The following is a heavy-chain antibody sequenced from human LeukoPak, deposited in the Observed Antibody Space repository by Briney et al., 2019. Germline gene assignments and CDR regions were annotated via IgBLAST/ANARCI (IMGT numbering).Heavy chain of an antibody. CDR1: GFTFSSYE. V-gene: IGHV3-48*03. CDR2: ISSSGNTI. CDR3: ARVRAGYSSGWTGVDC. D-gene: IGHD6-19*01. Sequence: GGSLRLSCAASGFTFSSYEMNWVRQAPGKGLEWVSYISSSGNTIYYADSVKGRFTISRDNSKDTLYLQMNSLRAEDTAVYYCARVRAGYSSGWTGVDCWGQGTLVTVSS. J-gene: IGHJ4*02.